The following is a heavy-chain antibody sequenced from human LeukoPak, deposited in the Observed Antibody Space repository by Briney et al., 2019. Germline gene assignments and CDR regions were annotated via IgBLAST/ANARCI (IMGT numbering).Heavy chain of an antibody. CDR2: SSYSGSA. Sequence: SETLSLTCTVSGASITSGAYYWTWIRQHPGEGLEWIRYSSYSGSAYYNPSLKSRVTISVDTSKSQFSLKLSSVTAADTAVYYCARYYCASSRCPGVDYWGQGTLVTVSS. D-gene: IGHD2-2*01. CDR1: GASITSGAYY. V-gene: IGHV4-31*03. CDR3: ARYYCASSRCPGVDY. J-gene: IGHJ4*02.